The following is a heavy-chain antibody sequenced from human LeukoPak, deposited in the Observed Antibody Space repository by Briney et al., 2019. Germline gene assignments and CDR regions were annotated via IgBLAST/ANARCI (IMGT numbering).Heavy chain of an antibody. D-gene: IGHD5-12*01. J-gene: IGHJ3*02. V-gene: IGHV1-8*03. CDR3: ARVWLEAFDI. CDR1: GYTFTSYD. CDR2: MNPNSGNT. Sequence: ASVKVSCKASGYTFTSYDINWVRQTTGQGLEWMGWMNPNSGNTGYAQKFQGRVTITRNTAVSTAYMELSSLRSEDTAVYYCARVWLEAFDIWGQGTMVTVSS.